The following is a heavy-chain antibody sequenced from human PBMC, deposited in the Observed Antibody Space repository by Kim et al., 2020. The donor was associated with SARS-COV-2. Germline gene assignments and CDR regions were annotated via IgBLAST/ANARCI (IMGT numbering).Heavy chain of an antibody. J-gene: IGHJ5*02. Sequence: SETLSLTCTVSGGSISNYYWSWIRQPPGKGLEWIAYIYYTGKTKYNPSLKSRVTISVDTAKSQSSLMLTSVTAADTAVYYCVRQDAGSGWKGDWFDPCGQGTLVTVSS. V-gene: IGHV4-59*08. CDR3: VRQDAGSGWKGDWFDP. CDR1: GGSISNYY. CDR2: IYYTGKT. D-gene: IGHD6-19*01.